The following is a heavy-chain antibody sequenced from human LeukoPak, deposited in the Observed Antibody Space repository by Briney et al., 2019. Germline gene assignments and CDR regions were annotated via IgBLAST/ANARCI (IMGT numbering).Heavy chain of an antibody. J-gene: IGHJ4*02. CDR1: GYTFTSYY. D-gene: IGHD5-18*01. Sequence: ASVKVSCKASGYTFTSYYMHWVRQATGQGLEWMGWMNPNNGNTGYAQKFQGRVTMTRNTSISTAYMELSSLRSEDTAAYYCARAYLYSAGFDYWGQGTLVTVSS. CDR3: ARAYLYSAGFDY. V-gene: IGHV1-8*02. CDR2: MNPNNGNT.